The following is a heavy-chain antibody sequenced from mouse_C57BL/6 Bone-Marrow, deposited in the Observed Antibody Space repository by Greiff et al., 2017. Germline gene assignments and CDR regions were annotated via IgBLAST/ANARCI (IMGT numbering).Heavy chain of an antibody. J-gene: IGHJ3*01. CDR3: AKRDGYTFAY. CDR2: IGSCGSYT. D-gene: IGHD2-3*01. Sequence: EVKVVESGGDLVKPGGSLKLSCAASGFTFSSYGMSWVRQTPDQRLEWVATIGSCGSYTYYTDSVKGRFTLSKDNATNTLYLHMSSLKSEDTAMYYCAKRDGYTFAYWGQGTLVTVSA. V-gene: IGHV5-6*02. CDR1: GFTFSSYG.